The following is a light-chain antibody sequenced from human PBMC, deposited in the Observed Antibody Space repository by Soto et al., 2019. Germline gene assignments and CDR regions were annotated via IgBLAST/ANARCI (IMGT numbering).Light chain of an antibody. J-gene: IGKJ5*01. CDR3: KHYNSYSEA. V-gene: IGKV1-16*01. Sequence: DIQMTQSPSSLSASVGDRVTITCRASQSISSHLNWYQQKPGKAHKPLIYAASSLQSGVPSRFSGSGSGTEFTLTIRSLQPDDFATYYCKHYNSYSEAFGQGTRLEIK. CDR1: QSISSH. CDR2: AAS.